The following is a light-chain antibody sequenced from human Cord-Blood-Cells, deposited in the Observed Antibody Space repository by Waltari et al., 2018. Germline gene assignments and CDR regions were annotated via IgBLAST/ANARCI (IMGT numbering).Light chain of an antibody. V-gene: IGKV1-39*01. Sequence: DIQMTQSPSSLSASVGDRVTITCRASQSISSYLNVYQQKPGKAPKLPIYAASGLQSGVPSRLSGRGSGTDFPLTISSLHPEDFATYYCHQSYSTPFTFGPGTKVDIK. CDR2: AAS. J-gene: IGKJ3*01. CDR3: HQSYSTPFT. CDR1: QSISSY.